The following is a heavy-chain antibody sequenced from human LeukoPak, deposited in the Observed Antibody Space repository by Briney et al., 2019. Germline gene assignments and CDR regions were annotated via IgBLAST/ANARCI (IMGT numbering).Heavy chain of an antibody. Sequence: GGSLRLSCAASGFTVSSYYMSWVRQAPGKGLEWVSNIYNTGSTNYAESVKGRFTISRDNSKNTLYLQMNSLRAEDTAVYYCARDSPGDLWDYWGQGTLVTVS. CDR1: GFTVSSYY. V-gene: IGHV3-66*03. D-gene: IGHD7-27*01. CDR3: ARDSPGDLWDY. CDR2: IYNTGST. J-gene: IGHJ4*02.